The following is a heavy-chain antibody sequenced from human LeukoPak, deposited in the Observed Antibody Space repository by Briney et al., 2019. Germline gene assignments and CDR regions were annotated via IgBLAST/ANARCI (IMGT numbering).Heavy chain of an antibody. D-gene: IGHD3-10*01. CDR2: INHSGST. CDR1: GGSFSGYY. Sequence: SETLSLTCAVYGGSFSGYYWSWIRQPPGKGLEWIGEINHSGSTNYNPSLKSRVTISVDTSKNQFSLKLSSVTAADTAVYYCARDGWYYYGSGGYRLWFDPWGQGTLVTVSS. J-gene: IGHJ5*02. V-gene: IGHV4-34*01. CDR3: ARDGWYYYGSGGYRLWFDP.